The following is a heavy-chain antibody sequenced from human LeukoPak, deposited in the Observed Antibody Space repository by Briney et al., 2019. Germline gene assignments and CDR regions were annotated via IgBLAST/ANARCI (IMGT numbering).Heavy chain of an antibody. J-gene: IGHJ5*02. CDR3: AREGIAAAGTWYNWFDP. CDR1: DGSFSGHF. V-gene: IGHV4-34*01. Sequence: SETLSLTCAVYDGSFSGHFWDWIRQPPGKGLEWIGSIYYSGSTYYNPSLKSRVTISVDTSKNQFSLKLSSVTAADTAVYYCAREGIAAAGTWYNWFDPWGQGTLVTVSS. CDR2: IYYSGST. D-gene: IGHD6-13*01.